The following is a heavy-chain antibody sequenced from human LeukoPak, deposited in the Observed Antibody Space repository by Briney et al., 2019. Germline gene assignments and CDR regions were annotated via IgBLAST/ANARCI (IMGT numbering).Heavy chain of an antibody. CDR3: ARDTDRRSSPGSWFDP. J-gene: IGHJ5*02. V-gene: IGHV4-59*11. Sequence: SETLSLTCTVSGGSITSHSWSWIRQPPGKGLEWIGYIFYSGHTNYNPSLRSRITISVDTSKTQFSLRLTSVTAADTAVYYCARDTDRRSSPGSWFDPWGQGTLVTVSS. CDR1: GGSITSHS. CDR2: IFYSGHT. D-gene: IGHD2-15*01.